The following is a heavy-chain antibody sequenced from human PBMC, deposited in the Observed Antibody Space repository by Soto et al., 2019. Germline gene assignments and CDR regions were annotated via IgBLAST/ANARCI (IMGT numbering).Heavy chain of an antibody. CDR3: ATGPRIAEGRRRWFDP. J-gene: IGHJ5*02. CDR1: GGSFSGYY. V-gene: IGHV4-34*01. Sequence: SETLSLTCAVYGGSFSGYYWSWIRQPPGKGLEWIGEINHSGSTNYNPSLKSRVTISVDTSKNRFSLKLRSVTAVDTAVYYCATGPRIAEGRRRWFDPWGQVNLVTVS. CDR2: INHSGST. D-gene: IGHD6-13*01.